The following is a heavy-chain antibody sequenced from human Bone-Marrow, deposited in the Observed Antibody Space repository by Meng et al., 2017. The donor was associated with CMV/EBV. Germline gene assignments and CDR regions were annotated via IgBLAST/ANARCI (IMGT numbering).Heavy chain of an antibody. CDR1: GFTFSSYS. J-gene: IGHJ4*02. V-gene: IGHV3-48*04. Sequence: GESLKISCAASGFTFSSYSMNWVRQAPGKGLEWVSYISSSSSTIYYADSVKGRFTISRDNAKNSLYRQMNSLTAEDTAVYYCARVGKEWLLYFDYWGQGTLVTVSS. CDR3: ARVGKEWLLYFDY. D-gene: IGHD3-3*01. CDR2: ISSSSSTI.